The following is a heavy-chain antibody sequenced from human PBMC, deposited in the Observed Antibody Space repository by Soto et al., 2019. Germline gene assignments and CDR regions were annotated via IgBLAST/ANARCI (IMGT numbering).Heavy chain of an antibody. CDR1: GGTFSSYA. D-gene: IGHD3-22*01. V-gene: IGHV1-69*12. CDR3: ASGPGLIAFDY. Sequence: QVQLVQSGAEVKKPGSSVKVSCKAAGGTFSSYAISWVRQAPGQGLEWMGGIIPMFSTANYAQKFQGRVTITADESTSTAYMQLGSLRSEDTAMYYCASGPGLIAFDYWGQGTLVTVSS. CDR2: IIPMFSTA. J-gene: IGHJ4*02.